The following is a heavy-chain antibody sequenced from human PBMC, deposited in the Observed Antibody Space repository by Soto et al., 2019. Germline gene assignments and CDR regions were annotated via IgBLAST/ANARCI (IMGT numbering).Heavy chain of an antibody. CDR2: ISSSSATI. J-gene: IGHJ4*02. Sequence: LRLSWAASGFTFSSYSMNWVRQFPGKGLEWISYISSSSATIYYADSVRGRFTISRDNARNSLYLQMNNLRDEDTAVYYCARDPLNTHHYFDYWGQGTLVTVSS. CDR3: ARDPLNTHHYFDY. D-gene: IGHD2-2*02. CDR1: GFTFSSYS. V-gene: IGHV3-48*02.